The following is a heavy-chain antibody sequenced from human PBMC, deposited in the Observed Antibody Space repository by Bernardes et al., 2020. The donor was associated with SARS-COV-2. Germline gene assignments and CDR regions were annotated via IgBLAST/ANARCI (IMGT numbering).Heavy chain of an antibody. CDR1: GFTFSSFS. D-gene: IGHD5-18*01. J-gene: IGHJ5*02. V-gene: IGHV3-48*02. Sequence: GSLILSCSASGFTFSSFSMNWVRQAPGKGLEWVSYIRGTSGIIYYADSVKGRFTISRDNAKNSLYLQMNSLRDEDTAVYYCARARGYTSGPPNWFDPWGQGTLVTVSS. CDR2: IRGTSGII. CDR3: ARARGYTSGPPNWFDP.